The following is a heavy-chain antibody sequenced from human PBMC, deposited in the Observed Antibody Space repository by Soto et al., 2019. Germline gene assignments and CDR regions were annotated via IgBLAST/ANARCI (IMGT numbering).Heavy chain of an antibody. Sequence: GGSLRLSCAASGFTFSSYWMSWVRQAPGKGLEWVANIKQDGSEKYYVDSVKGRFTISRDNAKNSLYLQMNSLRVEDTAVYYCAGIVEMATLIFDYWGQGTLVTVSS. CDR2: IKQDGSEK. V-gene: IGHV3-7*03. D-gene: IGHD5-12*01. CDR1: GFTFSSYW. J-gene: IGHJ4*02. CDR3: AGIVEMATLIFDY.